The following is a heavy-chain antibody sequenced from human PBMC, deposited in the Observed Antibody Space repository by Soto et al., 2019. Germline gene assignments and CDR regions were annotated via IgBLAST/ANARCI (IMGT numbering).Heavy chain of an antibody. V-gene: IGHV1-58*01. CDR3: AAEIEWALLGHAFDI. D-gene: IGHD1-26*01. CDR2: IVVGSGNT. Sequence: QMQLVQSGPEVKKPGTSVKVSCKASGFTFTSSAVQWVRQARGQRLEWIGWIVVGSGNTNYAQKFQERVTITRDMSTSTAYMELSSLRSEDTAVYYCAAEIEWALLGHAFDIWGQGTMVTVSS. CDR1: GFTFTSSA. J-gene: IGHJ3*02.